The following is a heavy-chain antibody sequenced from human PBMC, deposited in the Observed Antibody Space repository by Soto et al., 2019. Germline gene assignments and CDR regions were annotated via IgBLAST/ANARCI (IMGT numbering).Heavy chain of an antibody. CDR3: AGSSSRYYYYYCMDV. D-gene: IGHD6-6*01. V-gene: IGHV3-30-3*01. J-gene: IGHJ6*02. Sequence: QVQLVESGGGVVQPGRSLRLSCAASGFTFSSYAMHWVRQAPGKGLEWVAVISYDGSNKYYADAVKGRFTISRDNSKNTLYLQMNSLRAEDTAVYYCAGSSSRYYYYYCMDVWGQGTTVTVSS. CDR1: GFTFSSYA. CDR2: ISYDGSNK.